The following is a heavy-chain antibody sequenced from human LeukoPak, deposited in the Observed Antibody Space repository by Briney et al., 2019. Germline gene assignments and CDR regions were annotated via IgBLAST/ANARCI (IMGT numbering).Heavy chain of an antibody. D-gene: IGHD3-10*01. J-gene: IGHJ5*02. CDR1: AYTFTSYL. V-gene: IGHV1-46*01. CDR2: IDPSGGSS. CDR3: ARDLGLRGVTNWFVP. Sequence: ASVKVSCKASAYTFTSYLIHWVRQAPEQGLEWMGMIDPSGGSSDYAQKFRGRVTMTRDTSTSTLYMELSSLRSEDTAIYYCARDLGLRGVTNWFVPWGQGTLVTVSS.